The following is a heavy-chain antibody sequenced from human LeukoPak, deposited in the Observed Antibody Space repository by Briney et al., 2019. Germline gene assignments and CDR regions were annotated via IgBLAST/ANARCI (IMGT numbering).Heavy chain of an antibody. Sequence: GGSLRLSCTASGFTFGDYAMSWFRQAPGKGLEWVGFIRSKAYGGTTEYAASVKGRFTISRDDSKSIAYLQMNSLRAEDTAVYYCAKEPKASIDDGSGSNFQHWGQGNLVTVSS. CDR1: GFTFGDYA. CDR3: AKEPKASIDDGSGSNFQH. V-gene: IGHV3-49*03. CDR2: IRSKAYGGTT. D-gene: IGHD3-22*01. J-gene: IGHJ1*01.